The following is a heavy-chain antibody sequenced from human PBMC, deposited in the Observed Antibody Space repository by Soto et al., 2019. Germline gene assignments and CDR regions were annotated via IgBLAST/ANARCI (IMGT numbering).Heavy chain of an antibody. CDR2: MNPNSGNT. CDR3: ARPTVTKRYYGMDV. CDR1: GYTFTSYD. D-gene: IGHD4-17*01. V-gene: IGHV1-8*01. Sequence: VKVSCKASGYTFTSYDINWVRQATGQGLEWMGWMNPNSGNTGYAQKFQGRVTITADESTSTAYMELSSLRSEDTAVYYCARPTVTKRYYGMDVWGQGTTVTVSS. J-gene: IGHJ6*02.